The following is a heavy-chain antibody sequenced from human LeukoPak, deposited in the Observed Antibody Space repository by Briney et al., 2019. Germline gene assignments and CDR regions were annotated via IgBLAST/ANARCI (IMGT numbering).Heavy chain of an antibody. CDR3: TLLVYYYYYMDV. Sequence: GGSLRLSCAASGSTFSNAWMSWVRQAPGKGLEWVGRIKSKTDGGATDYAAPVKGRFTISRDDSKNTLYLQMNSLKTEDTAVYYCTLLVYYYYYMDVWGKGTTVTVSS. J-gene: IGHJ6*03. CDR2: IKSKTDGGAT. V-gene: IGHV3-15*01. D-gene: IGHD2-15*01. CDR1: GSTFSNAW.